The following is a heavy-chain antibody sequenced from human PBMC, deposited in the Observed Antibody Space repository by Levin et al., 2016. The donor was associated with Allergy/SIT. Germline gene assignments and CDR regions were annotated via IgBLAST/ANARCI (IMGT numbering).Heavy chain of an antibody. Sequence: SVKVSCKASGGTFSSYSISWVRQAPGQGLEWVGGIIPIFGTPTYPQKFEGRVTISADESTSTAYMELSSLRSEDTAVYYCAKSGTPSFSLGKNYYMDVWGKGTTVTVSS. J-gene: IGHJ6*03. CDR2: IIPIFGTP. CDR1: GGTFSSYS. CDR3: AKSGTPSFSLGKNYYMDV. V-gene: IGHV1-69*13. D-gene: IGHD1-7*01.